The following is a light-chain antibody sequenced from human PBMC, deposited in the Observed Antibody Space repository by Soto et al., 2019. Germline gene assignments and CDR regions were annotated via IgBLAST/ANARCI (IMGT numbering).Light chain of an antibody. CDR2: LNSDGSH. CDR1: SGHSSYA. J-gene: IGLJ7*01. Sequence: QLVLTQSPSASASLGASVKLTCTLSSGHSSYAIAWHQQQTEKGPRYLMKLNSDGSHSKGDGIPDRFSGSSSGAERYLTISGLQSEDEADYYCQTWGTGPAVFGGGTQLTVL. V-gene: IGLV4-69*01. CDR3: QTWGTGPAV.